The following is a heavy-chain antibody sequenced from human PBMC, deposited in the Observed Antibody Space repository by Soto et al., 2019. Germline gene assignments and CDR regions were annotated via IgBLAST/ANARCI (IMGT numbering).Heavy chain of an antibody. CDR1: GFTFSSYA. J-gene: IGHJ6*02. V-gene: IGHV3-30-3*01. D-gene: IGHD3-3*01. CDR2: ISYDGSNK. CDR3: ARDLAPYYDFWSGYSPFPSYYYYGMDV. Sequence: PGGSLRLSCAASGFTFSSYAMHWVRQAPGKGLEWVAVISYDGSNKYYADSVKGRFTISRDNSKNTLYLQMNSLRAEDTAVYYCARDLAPYYDFWSGYSPFPSYYYYGMDVWGQGTTVTVS.